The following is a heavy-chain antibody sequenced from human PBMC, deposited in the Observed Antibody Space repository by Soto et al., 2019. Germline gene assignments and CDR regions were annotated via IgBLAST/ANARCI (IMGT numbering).Heavy chain of an antibody. J-gene: IGHJ4*02. CDR3: ARLDSYGCDY. CDR2: XYXGXXXT. CDR1: GYSFTSYW. V-gene: IGHV5-51*01. Sequence: GEALKISGKGSGYSFTSYWIGWVRQMPGKGLEXMGXXYXGXXXTXXXPSFQGQVTISADKSISTAYLQWSSLKASDTAMYYCARLDSYGCDYWGQGTLVTVSS. D-gene: IGHD5-18*01.